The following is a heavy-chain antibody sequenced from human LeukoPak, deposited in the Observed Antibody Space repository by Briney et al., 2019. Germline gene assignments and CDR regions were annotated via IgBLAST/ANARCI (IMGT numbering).Heavy chain of an antibody. V-gene: IGHV3-23*01. CDR3: ARDYADYVGYFFFDY. J-gene: IGHJ4*02. CDR2: ISGGGETT. Sequence: PGGSLRLSCAVSGFTYNNYAMKWVRQAPGKALEWVSSISGGGETTYYADSAKGRFTISRDNSQNTLYLQMNSPRAEDTAVYYCARDYADYVGYFFFDYWGQGTLVTVSS. D-gene: IGHD4-17*01. CDR1: GFTYNNYA.